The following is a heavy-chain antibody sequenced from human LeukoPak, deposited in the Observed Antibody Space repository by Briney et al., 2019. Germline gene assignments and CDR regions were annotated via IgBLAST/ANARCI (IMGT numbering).Heavy chain of an antibody. Sequence: SETLSLTCTVSGGSISSGGYYCSWIRQPPGRGLEWIGYIYYSGNTNYNPSLKSRVTISVDTSKNKFSLKLSSVTAADTAVYYCARRSMVRGHGLDYWGQGTLVIVSS. V-gene: IGHV4-61*08. CDR1: GGSISSGGYY. CDR3: ARRSMVRGHGLDY. J-gene: IGHJ4*02. CDR2: IYYSGNT. D-gene: IGHD3-10*01.